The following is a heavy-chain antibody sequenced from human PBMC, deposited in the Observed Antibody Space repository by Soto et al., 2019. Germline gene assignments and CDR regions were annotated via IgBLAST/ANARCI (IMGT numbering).Heavy chain of an antibody. Sequence: EVQLLESGGGLVQPGGSLRLSCAASGFTFSSYAMSWVRQAPGKGLEWVSAISGSGGSTYYADSVKGRFTISRDNSNTTLYLQMNSLRAEDTAVYYCAKVSRGDYVLNYFDYWGPGTLVTVSS. V-gene: IGHV3-23*01. CDR3: AKVSRGDYVLNYFDY. CDR1: GFTFSSYA. D-gene: IGHD4-17*01. J-gene: IGHJ4*02. CDR2: ISGSGGST.